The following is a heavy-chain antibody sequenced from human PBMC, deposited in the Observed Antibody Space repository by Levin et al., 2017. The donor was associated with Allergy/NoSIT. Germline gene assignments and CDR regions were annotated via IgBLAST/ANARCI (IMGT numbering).Heavy chain of an antibody. CDR1: GGSISSGDYY. V-gene: IGHV4-30-4*01. CDR2: IYYSGST. CDR3: ARDRGYYDSSGAFDI. D-gene: IGHD3-22*01. Sequence: ASETLSLTCTVSGGSISSGDYYWSWIRQPPGKGLEWIGYIYYSGSTYYNPSLKSRVTISVDTSKNQFSLKLSSVTAADTAVYYCARDRGYYDSSGAFDIWGQGTMVTVSS. J-gene: IGHJ3*02.